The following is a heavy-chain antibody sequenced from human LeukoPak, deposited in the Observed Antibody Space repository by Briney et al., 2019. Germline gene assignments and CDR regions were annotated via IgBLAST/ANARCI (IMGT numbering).Heavy chain of an antibody. Sequence: ASVKVSCKASGYTFTSYGISWVRQAPGQGLEWMGWISAYNGNTNYAQKLQGRVTMTTDTSTSTAYMELRSLRSDDTAVYYCARVKGAGVRAITTGFDWFDPWGQGTLVTVSS. CDR3: ARVKGAGVRAITTGFDWFDP. CDR2: ISAYNGNT. CDR1: GYTFTSYG. V-gene: IGHV1-18*01. J-gene: IGHJ5*02. D-gene: IGHD4-11*01.